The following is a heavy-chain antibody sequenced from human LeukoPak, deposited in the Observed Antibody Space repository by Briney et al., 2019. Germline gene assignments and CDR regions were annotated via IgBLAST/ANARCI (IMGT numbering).Heavy chain of an antibody. CDR2: IYHSGST. Sequence: PSETLSLTCAVSGASISSGGYSWSWIRQPPGKGLEWIGYIYHSGSTYYNPSLKSRVTISVDRSKNQFSLKLSSVTAADTAVYYCARAVAGYFDYWGQGTLVTVSS. V-gene: IGHV4-30-2*01. CDR1: GASISSGGYS. D-gene: IGHD4-23*01. CDR3: ARAVAGYFDY. J-gene: IGHJ4*02.